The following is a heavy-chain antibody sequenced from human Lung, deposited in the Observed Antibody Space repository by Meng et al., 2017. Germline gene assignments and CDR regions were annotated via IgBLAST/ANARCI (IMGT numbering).Heavy chain of an antibody. V-gene: IGHV1-2*06. J-gene: IGHJ4*02. Sequence: QLVQSGAEVKKPGASVKVSCKASGYTFPDYWLHWVRRAPGQGLEWMGRINPKSGDTHYAQRFQGRVTMTGDTSISTAYMELSGLRSDDTAMYYCARDEDISAAGKLFGDYWGQGTLVTVSS. CDR3: ARDEDISAAGKLFGDY. CDR2: INPKSGDT. CDR1: GYTFPDYW. D-gene: IGHD6-13*01.